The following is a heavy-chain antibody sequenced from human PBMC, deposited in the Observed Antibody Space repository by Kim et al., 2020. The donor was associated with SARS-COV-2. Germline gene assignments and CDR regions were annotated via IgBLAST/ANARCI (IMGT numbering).Heavy chain of an antibody. Sequence: RYSPSFQGQVTISADKSISTAYLQWSSLKASDTAMYYCARPYSGYDPPHYWGQGTLVTVSS. J-gene: IGHJ4*02. V-gene: IGHV5-51*01. D-gene: IGHD5-12*01. CDR3: ARPYSGYDPPHY.